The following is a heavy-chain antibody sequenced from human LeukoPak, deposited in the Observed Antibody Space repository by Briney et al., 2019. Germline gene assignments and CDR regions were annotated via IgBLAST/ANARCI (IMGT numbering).Heavy chain of an antibody. V-gene: IGHV4-59*02. Sequence: PSETLSLTCTVSGGSVSSYYWSWIRQPPGKGLEWIGYIYYSGSTNYNPSLKSRVTISVDTSKNQSSLKLSSVTAADTAVYYCARADGIVGATVWFDPWGQGTLVTVSS. CDR2: IYYSGST. J-gene: IGHJ5*02. CDR3: ARADGIVGATVWFDP. CDR1: GGSVSSYY. D-gene: IGHD1-26*01.